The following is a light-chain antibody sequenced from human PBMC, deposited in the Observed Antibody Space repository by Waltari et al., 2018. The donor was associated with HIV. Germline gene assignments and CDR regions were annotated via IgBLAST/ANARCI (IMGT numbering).Light chain of an antibody. V-gene: IGLV1-40*01. CDR3: QSYDSSLSGSRV. CDR2: KNN. Sequence: HSVLTQPPSVSGALGQRVTISCTGSSSNLGAGYDVHWYQQLPGTAPQLLIYKNNNRPSGVPDRFSGSKSGTSASLAITGRQAEDEADYHCQSYDSSLSGSRVFGGGTKLTVL. J-gene: IGLJ3*02. CDR1: SSNLGAGYD.